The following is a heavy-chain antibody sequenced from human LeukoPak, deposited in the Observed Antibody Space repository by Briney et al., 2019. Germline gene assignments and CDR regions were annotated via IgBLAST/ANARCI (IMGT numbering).Heavy chain of an antibody. CDR2: ISWNSGSI. V-gene: IGHV3-9*01. CDR1: GFTFDDYA. D-gene: IGHD6-19*01. CDR3: AKDILGTGWSPFDS. J-gene: IGHJ4*02. Sequence: GRSLRLSCAASGFTFDDYAMHWVRQAPGKGLEWVSGISWNSGSIGYADSVKGRFTISRDNSKNSLYLQMDSVITEDTALYYCAKDILGTGWSPFDSWGQGTLVTVSS.